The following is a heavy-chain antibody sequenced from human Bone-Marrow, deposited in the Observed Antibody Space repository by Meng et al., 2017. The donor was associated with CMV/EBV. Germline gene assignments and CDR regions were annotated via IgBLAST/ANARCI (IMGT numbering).Heavy chain of an antibody. D-gene: IGHD2-15*01. CDR2: ISYDGSNK. J-gene: IGHJ4*02. CDR1: GFTFSSYA. Sequence: GGSLRLSCAASGFTFSSYAMHWVRQAPGKGLEWVAVISYDGSNKYYADSVKGRFTISRDNSKNTLYLQMNSLRAEDTAVYYCAVFIAAIVDYWGQGTLVTVSS. CDR3: AVFIAAIVDY. V-gene: IGHV3-30*04.